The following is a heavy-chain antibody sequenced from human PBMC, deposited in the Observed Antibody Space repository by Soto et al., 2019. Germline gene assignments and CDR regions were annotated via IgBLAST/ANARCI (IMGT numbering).Heavy chain of an antibody. CDR2: INHSGST. CDR1: GGSFSGYY. V-gene: IGHV4-34*01. J-gene: IGHJ4*02. CDR3: ARGGLRIAASFDY. D-gene: IGHD6-6*01. Sequence: PSETLSLTCAVYGGSFSGYYWSWIRQPPGKGLEWIGEINHSGSTNYNPSLKSRVTISVDTSKNQFSLKLSSVTAADTAVYYWARGGLRIAASFDYWGQGTLVTVSS.